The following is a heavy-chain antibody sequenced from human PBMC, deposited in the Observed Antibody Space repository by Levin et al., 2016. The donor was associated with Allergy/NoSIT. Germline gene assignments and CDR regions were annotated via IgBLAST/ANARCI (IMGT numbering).Heavy chain of an antibody. V-gene: IGHV1-46*01. D-gene: IGHD2-2*01. CDR2: INPSGGST. CDR3: ARESQLLPFDY. Sequence: WVRQAPGQGLEWMGIINPSGGSTSYAQKFQGRVTMTRDTSTSTVYMELSSLRSEDTAVYYCARESQLLPFDYWGQGTLVTVSS. J-gene: IGHJ4*02.